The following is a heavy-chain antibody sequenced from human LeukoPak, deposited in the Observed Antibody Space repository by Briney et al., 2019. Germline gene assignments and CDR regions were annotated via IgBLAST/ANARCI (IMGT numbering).Heavy chain of an antibody. CDR1: GFSFSNYS. CDR3: ARIFLTYSGYDLNFFDY. Sequence: PGGSLRLSCAASGFSFSNYSMNWVRQAPGKGLEWVSSITSLGTYTYYADSVKGRFTISRDNANNSLSLQMNSLRGEDTAVYYCARIFLTYSGYDLNFFDYWGQGTLVTVSS. V-gene: IGHV3-21*01. CDR2: ITSLGTYT. J-gene: IGHJ4*02. D-gene: IGHD5-12*01.